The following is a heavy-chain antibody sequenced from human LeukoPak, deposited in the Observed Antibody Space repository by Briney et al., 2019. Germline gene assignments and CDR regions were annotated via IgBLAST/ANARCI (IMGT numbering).Heavy chain of an antibody. CDR3: AKGAGYSYGAFDY. CDR1: GFTFDDYA. J-gene: IGHJ4*02. CDR2: ISWNSGSI. D-gene: IGHD5-18*01. V-gene: IGHV3-9*03. Sequence: GGSLRLSCAASGFTFDDYAMHWVRQAPGKGLEWVSGISWNSGSIGYADSVKGRFTISRDNAKNSLYLQMNSLRAEDMALYYCAKGAGYSYGAFDYWGQGTLVTVSS.